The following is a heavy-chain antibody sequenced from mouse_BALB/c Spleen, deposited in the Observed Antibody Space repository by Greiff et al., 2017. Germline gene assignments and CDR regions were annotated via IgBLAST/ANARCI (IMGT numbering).Heavy chain of an antibody. CDR2: INSNGGST. V-gene: IGHV5-6-2*01. J-gene: IGHJ4*01. CDR1: GFTFSSYY. CDR3: ARQYGNYDAMDY. Sequence: EVQLVESGGGLVKLGGSLKLSCAASGFTFSSYYMSWVRQTPEKRLELVAAINSNGGSTYYPDTVKGRFTISRDNAKNTLYLQMSSLKSEDTALYYCARQYGNYDAMDYWGQGTSVTVSS. D-gene: IGHD2-1*01.